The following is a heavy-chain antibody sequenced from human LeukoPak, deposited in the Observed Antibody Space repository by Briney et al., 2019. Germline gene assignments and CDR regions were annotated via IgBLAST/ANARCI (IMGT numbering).Heavy chain of an antibody. J-gene: IGHJ4*02. D-gene: IGHD5-12*01. Sequence: GGSLRLSCAASGFTFSSYWMHWVRQAPGKALVWVSRINSDGSSTSYADSVKGRFTISRDNAKNALYLQMNSLRAEDTAVYYCARLGGYDTFGYWGQGTLVTVSS. CDR3: ARLGGYDTFGY. CDR1: GFTFSSYW. V-gene: IGHV3-74*01. CDR2: INSDGSST.